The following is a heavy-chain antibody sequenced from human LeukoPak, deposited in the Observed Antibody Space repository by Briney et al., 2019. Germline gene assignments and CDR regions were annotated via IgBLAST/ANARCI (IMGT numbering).Heavy chain of an antibody. V-gene: IGHV1-2*02. CDR1: GYTFTGYY. CDR2: INPNSGGT. D-gene: IGHD2-21*02. Sequence: ASVTVSCKASGYTFTGYYMHWVRQAPGQGLEGMGWINPNSGGTNYAQKFQGRFTMTRDTSISTAYMELSRLRSDDTAVYYCAREAPRVLCGGDCYYNDYWGQGTLVTVSS. CDR3: AREAPRVLCGGDCYYNDY. J-gene: IGHJ4*02.